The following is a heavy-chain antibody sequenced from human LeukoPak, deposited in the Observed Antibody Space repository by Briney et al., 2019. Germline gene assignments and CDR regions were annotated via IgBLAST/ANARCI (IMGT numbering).Heavy chain of an antibody. CDR1: GYTFTSYY. J-gene: IGHJ5*02. CDR2: INPSGGST. D-gene: IGHD3-3*01. Sequence: ASVKVSCKASGYTFTSYYMHWVRQAPGQGLEWMGIINPSGGSTSYAQKFQGRVTMTRDTSPSTVYMELSSLRSEDTAVYYWARDMGPTYYDFWGADPWGQGTLVTVSS. CDR3: ARDMGPTYYDFWGADP. V-gene: IGHV1-46*03.